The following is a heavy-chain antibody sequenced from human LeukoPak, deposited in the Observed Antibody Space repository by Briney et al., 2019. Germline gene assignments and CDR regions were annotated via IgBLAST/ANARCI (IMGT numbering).Heavy chain of an antibody. D-gene: IGHD3-10*01. CDR1: GYSFTSYC. J-gene: IGHJ6*04. CDR2: IYPGDSDT. CDR3: ARGRYYGSGSYLKYGMDV. Sequence: GESLKISCKGSGYSFTSYCIGRVRQMPGKGLEWMGIIYPGDSDTRYSPSFQGQVTISADKSISTAYLQWSSLKASDTAMYYCARGRYYGSGSYLKYGMDVWGKGTTVTVSS. V-gene: IGHV5-51*01.